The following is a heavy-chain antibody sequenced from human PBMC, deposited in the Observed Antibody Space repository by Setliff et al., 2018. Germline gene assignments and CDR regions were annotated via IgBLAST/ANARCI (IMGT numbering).Heavy chain of an antibody. CDR1: GYTFNNYG. CDR2: ISAYSGET. D-gene: IGHD3-9*01. V-gene: IGHV1-18*01. J-gene: IGHJ4*02. CDR3: ARGQTLRHFDWPTAFDY. Sequence: ASVKVSCKASGYTFNNYGIIWVRQAPGQGPEWMGWISAYSGETNYAQIFQGRVTMTTDTPTSTAYMELRSLTSDDTAVYYCARGQTLRHFDWPTAFDYWGLGTLGTSPQ.